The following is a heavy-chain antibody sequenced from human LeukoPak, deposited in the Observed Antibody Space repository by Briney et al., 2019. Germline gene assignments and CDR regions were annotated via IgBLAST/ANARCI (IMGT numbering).Heavy chain of an antibody. Sequence: GGSLRLSCAASGFTFGSYAMSWVRQAPGKGLEWVAAVSGSGGSTYYADSVKGRFTISRDNSKNTLYLQMNSLRAEDTAVYYCAKESYSGTSDYWGQGTLVTVSS. D-gene: IGHD1-26*01. J-gene: IGHJ4*02. CDR1: GFTFGSYA. CDR2: VSGSGGST. CDR3: AKESYSGTSDY. V-gene: IGHV3-23*01.